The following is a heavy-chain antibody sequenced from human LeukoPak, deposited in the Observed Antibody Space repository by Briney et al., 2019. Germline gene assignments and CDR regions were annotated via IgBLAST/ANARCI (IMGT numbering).Heavy chain of an antibody. CDR2: IRYDGSNK. Sequence: GGSLRLSCAASGFTFSIYGMHWVRQAPGKGLEWVAYIRYDGSNKYYADSVKGRFTNSRDNSKNTLYLQMNSLRAEDTALYHCAREDGGASDYWGQGTLVTVSS. CDR3: AREDGGASDY. J-gene: IGHJ4*02. CDR1: GFTFSIYG. D-gene: IGHD1-26*01. V-gene: IGHV3-30*02.